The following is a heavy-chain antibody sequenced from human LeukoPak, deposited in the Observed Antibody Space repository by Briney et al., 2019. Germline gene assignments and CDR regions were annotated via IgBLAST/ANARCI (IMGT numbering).Heavy chain of an antibody. CDR2: IYHSGNT. CDR1: GYSISSGYY. V-gene: IGHV4-38-2*01. CDR3: ARRVAATRYFDY. J-gene: IGHJ4*02. D-gene: IGHD6-19*01. Sequence: SETLSLTCAVSGYSISSGYYWGWIRQPPGKGLEWIGSIYHSGNTYYNPSLTSRVTISLDTSKNQFSLKLTSVTAADTAVYYCARRVAATRYFDYWGQGTLDTVSS.